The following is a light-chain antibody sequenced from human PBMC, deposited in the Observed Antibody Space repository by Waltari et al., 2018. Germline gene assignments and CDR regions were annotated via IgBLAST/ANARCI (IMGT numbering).Light chain of an antibody. CDR1: QTVLYSSDNNNY. J-gene: IGKJ1*01. CDR3: QQYYDTPRT. Sequence: DIVMTQSPDSLAVSLGERATINCKSSQTVLYSSDNNNYLAWYQQKLGQPPKLLIYWASTRASGVPDRFSGSGSGTDFTLTISSLQAEDVAVYYCQQYYDTPRTFGQETRVEIK. V-gene: IGKV4-1*01. CDR2: WAS.